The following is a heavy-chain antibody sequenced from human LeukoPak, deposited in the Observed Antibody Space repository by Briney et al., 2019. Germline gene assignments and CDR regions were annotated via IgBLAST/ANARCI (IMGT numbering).Heavy chain of an antibody. V-gene: IGHV1-69*04. Sequence: GASVKVSCKASGGTFSSYAISWVRQAPGQGPEWMGRIIPILGIANYAQKFQGRVTITADKSTSTAYMELSSLRSEDTAVYYCARELDIVVVVGGDGGYGMDVWGQGTTVTVSS. CDR2: IIPILGIA. D-gene: IGHD2-15*01. CDR1: GGTFSSYA. J-gene: IGHJ6*02. CDR3: ARELDIVVVVGGDGGYGMDV.